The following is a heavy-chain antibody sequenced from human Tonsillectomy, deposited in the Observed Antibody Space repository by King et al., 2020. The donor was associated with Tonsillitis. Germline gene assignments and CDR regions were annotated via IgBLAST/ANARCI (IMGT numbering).Heavy chain of an antibody. CDR3: TTAAYDRSAYYYYYYYGMDV. V-gene: IGHV3-15*01. J-gene: IGHJ6*02. D-gene: IGHD3-22*01. CDR1: GFTFSDAW. CDR2: IKRKTDGGTT. Sequence: VQLVESGGGLVKPGGSLRLSCAASGFTFSDAWMSWVRQTPGKGLEWVGRIKRKTDGGTTDYAAPVKGRFTISRDDSKNTLYLKMNSLKTQETAVYYCTTAAYDRSAYYYYYYYGMDVWGQGTTVTVSS.